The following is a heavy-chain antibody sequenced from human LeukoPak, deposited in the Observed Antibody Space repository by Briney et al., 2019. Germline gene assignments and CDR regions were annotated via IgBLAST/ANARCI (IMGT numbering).Heavy chain of an antibody. CDR1: GFSFSSYA. Sequence: GGSLRLSCAVSGFSFSSYAMNWVRQAPGKGLEWVSSIDSSSSHIYYADSVKGRFTISRDNTKSSLYLQMNSLRAEDMAVYYCARGYCGGDCYGDWGQGTLVTVSS. V-gene: IGHV3-21*01. CDR3: ARGYCGGDCYGD. J-gene: IGHJ1*01. D-gene: IGHD2-21*02. CDR2: IDSSSSHI.